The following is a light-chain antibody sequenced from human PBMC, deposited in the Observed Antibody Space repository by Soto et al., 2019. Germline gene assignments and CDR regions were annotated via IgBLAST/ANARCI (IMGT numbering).Light chain of an antibody. CDR1: QSLVHSDGNTY. Sequence: TQTPISSSVPLGQPASITCRSSQSLVHSDGNTYWSWLQKSPVKPPRLLIYKVSNRFSRVPSWFSGSGAGTYFTLTISRVQAEDVATYSCIQLSRFPLTFGQGTTVEIK. CDR3: IQLSRFPLT. V-gene: IGKV2-24*01. J-gene: IGKJ1*01. CDR2: KVS.